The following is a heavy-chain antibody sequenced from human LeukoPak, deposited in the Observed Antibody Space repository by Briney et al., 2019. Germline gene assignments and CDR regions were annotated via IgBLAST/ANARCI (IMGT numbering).Heavy chain of an antibody. D-gene: IGHD6-19*01. CDR1: GGSISSYY. CDR3: ARWGYSSGWYALDY. J-gene: IGHJ4*02. V-gene: IGHV4-59*01. Sequence: SETLSLTCTVSGGSISSYYWSWIRQPPGKGLEWIGYIYYSGSTSYNPSLKSRVTISVDTSKNQFSLKLSSVTAADTAVYYCARWGYSSGWYALDYWGQGTLVTVSP. CDR2: IYYSGST.